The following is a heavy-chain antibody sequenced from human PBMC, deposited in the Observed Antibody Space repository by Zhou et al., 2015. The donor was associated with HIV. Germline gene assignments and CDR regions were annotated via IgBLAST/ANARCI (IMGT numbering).Heavy chain of an antibody. CDR2: IKSKTDGATR. CDR3: ATDPLATDTFDI. J-gene: IGHJ3*02. Sequence: EVQLVESGGGLVKPGRSLTISCSASGFRFPDYAMTWFRQAPGKGLEWVGRIKSKTDGATRDYAAPVKGRFTISRDDSKNALYLEMNNLKTEDTGLYYCATDPLATDTFDIWGQGTMVTVSS. V-gene: IGHV3-15*01. CDR1: GFRFPDYA.